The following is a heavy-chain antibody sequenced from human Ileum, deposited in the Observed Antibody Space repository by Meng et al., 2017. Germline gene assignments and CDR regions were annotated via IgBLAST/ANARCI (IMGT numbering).Heavy chain of an antibody. V-gene: IGHV3-9*01. Sequence: GGSLRLSCAASGFTFDDYAMHWVRQAPGKGLEWVSGISWNSGSIGYADSVKGRFTISRDNAKNSLYLQMNSLRAEDTALYYCAKDYSQWAGSWSLDWYFDLWGRGTLVTVSS. CDR3: AKDYSQWAGSWSLDWYFDL. CDR1: GFTFDDYA. CDR2: ISWNSGSI. J-gene: IGHJ2*01. D-gene: IGHD6-13*01.